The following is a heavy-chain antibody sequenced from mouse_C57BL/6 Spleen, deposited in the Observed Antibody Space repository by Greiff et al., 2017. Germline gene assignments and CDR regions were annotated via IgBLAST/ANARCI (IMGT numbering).Heavy chain of an antibody. CDR2: IYPGSGST. V-gene: IGHV1-55*01. CDR1: GYTFTSYW. J-gene: IGHJ2*01. CDR3: ARESTMVTTGYFDD. Sequence: VQLQQPGAELVKPGASVKMSCKASGYTFTSYWITWVKQRPGQGLEWIGEIYPGSGSTNYNEKFKSKATLTVDTSSSTAYMQLSSLTSEDSAVYFCARESTMVTTGYFDDWGKGTTLTVSS. D-gene: IGHD2-2*01.